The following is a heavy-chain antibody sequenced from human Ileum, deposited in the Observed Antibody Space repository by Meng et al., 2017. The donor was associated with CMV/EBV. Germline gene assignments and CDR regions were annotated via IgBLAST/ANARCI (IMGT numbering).Heavy chain of an antibody. CDR1: GFSFSARGVG. D-gene: IGHD3-22*01. V-gene: IGHV2-5*02. CDR3: ARTAKAGTSYYDHFDY. J-gene: IGHJ4*02. Sequence: QITLKESGPTLVKPTQTLTLTCTFSGFSFSARGVGVGWIRQPPGKALELVALIYWDDDRRYSPSLKSRLSITKDSSRNQVVLTMTNMDPVDTATYFCARTAKAGTSYYDHFDYWGQGTLVTVSS. CDR2: IYWDDDR.